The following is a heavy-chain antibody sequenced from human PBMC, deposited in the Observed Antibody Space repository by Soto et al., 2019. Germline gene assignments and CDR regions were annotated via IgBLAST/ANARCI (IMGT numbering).Heavy chain of an antibody. Sequence: EVQMLESGGGLVQPGGSLRLSCEASGFTFSSYAMWWVRQAPGKGLWWVSDISDGGGATYYPDSVKGRFTISRDNSKNTVFLPMNSLRSDDTAIYYCAKGPTLVVREASDYWGQGTLVTVSS. V-gene: IGHV3-23*01. CDR1: GFTFSSYA. CDR3: AKGPTLVVREASDY. J-gene: IGHJ4*02. CDR2: ISDGGGAT. D-gene: IGHD2-21*01.